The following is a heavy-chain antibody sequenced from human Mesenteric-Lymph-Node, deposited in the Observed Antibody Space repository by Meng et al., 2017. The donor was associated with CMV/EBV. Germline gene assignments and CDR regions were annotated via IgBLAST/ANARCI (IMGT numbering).Heavy chain of an antibody. D-gene: IGHD1-26*01. J-gene: IGHJ6*02. CDR3: AKDMGAFIVGATAGMDV. CDR1: GFTLSSYW. V-gene: IGHV3-74*01. Sequence: GGSLRLSCAASGFTLSSYWMHWVRQGPGKGLVWVSRINSDGSITSYADSVRGRFTISRDNAKNTLYLQMNSLRAEDTAVYYCAKDMGAFIVGATAGMDVWGQGTTVTVSS. CDR2: INSDGSIT.